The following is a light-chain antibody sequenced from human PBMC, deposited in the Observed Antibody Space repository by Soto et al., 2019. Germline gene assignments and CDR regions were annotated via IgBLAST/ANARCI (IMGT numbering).Light chain of an antibody. V-gene: IGKV1-5*01. CDR1: QSITAF. Sequence: DIQMTQSPSTLSASIGYRVTITCLASQSITAFLAWYLQKPGKAPQILIYDASKLEPGVPSRLSGGGSGTEFPLTISSLQPDDFETYYCQQYSTYPLTFGGGTKVDIK. CDR2: DAS. CDR3: QQYSTYPLT. J-gene: IGKJ4*01.